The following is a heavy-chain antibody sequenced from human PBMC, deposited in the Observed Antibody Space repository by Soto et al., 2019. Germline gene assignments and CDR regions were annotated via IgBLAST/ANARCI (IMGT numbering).Heavy chain of an antibody. D-gene: IGHD2-15*01. J-gene: IGHJ4*02. CDR1: GFTFSSYA. V-gene: IGHV3-30-3*01. CDR3: ARAGGLLLDY. Sequence: QVQLVESGGGVVQPGRSLRLSCAASGFTFSSYAMHWVRQAPGKGLEWVAVISYDGSNKFYADSVKGRFIISRDISKNPLYLQMNRLRAEDTAVYFCARAGGLLLDYWGQGTLVTVSS. CDR2: ISYDGSNK.